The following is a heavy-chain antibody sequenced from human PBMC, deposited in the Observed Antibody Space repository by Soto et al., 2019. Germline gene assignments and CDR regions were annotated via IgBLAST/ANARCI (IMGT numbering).Heavy chain of an antibody. CDR2: SNAHHGNT. V-gene: IGHV1-18*01. D-gene: IGHD4-4*01. CDR3: TIADYGNPDY. Sequence: QVQLVHSGAEVKKPGASVKVACKASGSTFPSSTVSCVRHAPGQGLEWMVLSNAHHGNTKYAQKFQGRLTMTTDTSTGTGYMELRSLRSDDTAIYFCTIADYGNPDYWGQGTLVPVSS. CDR1: GSTFPSST. J-gene: IGHJ4*02.